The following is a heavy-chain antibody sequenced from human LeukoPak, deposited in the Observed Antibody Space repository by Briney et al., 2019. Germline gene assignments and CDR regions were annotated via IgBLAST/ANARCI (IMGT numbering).Heavy chain of an antibody. CDR1: GGSIRSYY. CDR2: LYYSGIT. CDR3: ASFSGSYYDD. V-gene: IGHV4-59*01. Sequence: SETLSLTCTVSGGSIRSYYWSWIRQPPGKGLEWIEYLYYSGITNYNPSLKSRVTISVDTSKNQFSLKLSSVTAADTAVYYCASFSGSYYDDWGQGTLVTVSS. D-gene: IGHD1-26*01. J-gene: IGHJ4*02.